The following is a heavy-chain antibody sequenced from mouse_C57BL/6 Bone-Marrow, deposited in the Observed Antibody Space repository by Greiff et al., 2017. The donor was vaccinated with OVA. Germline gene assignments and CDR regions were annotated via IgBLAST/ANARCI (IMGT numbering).Heavy chain of an antibody. CDR3: ASEYSSGYYFDY. J-gene: IGHJ2*01. Sequence: EVQGVESGGGLVKPGGSLKLSCAASGFTFSSYAMSWVRQTPEKRLEWVATISDGGSYTYYPDNVKGRFTISRDNAKNNLYLQMSLLKSEDTAMYYCASEYSSGYYFDYWGQGTTLTVSS. D-gene: IGHD2-12*01. CDR1: GFTFSSYA. CDR2: ISDGGSYT. V-gene: IGHV5-4*01.